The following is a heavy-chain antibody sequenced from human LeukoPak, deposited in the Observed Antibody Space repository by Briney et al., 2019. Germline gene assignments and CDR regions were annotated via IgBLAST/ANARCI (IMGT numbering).Heavy chain of an antibody. CDR2: IYPGDSDT. D-gene: IGHD2-2*01. V-gene: IGHV5-51*01. Sequence: GESLKISCKGSGYTFTTSWIVWVRQMPGKGLEWMGIIYPGDSDTRYSPSFQGQVSISADKSISTAYLQWGSLKASDTAMYYCARQGTSFDYWGQGTLVTVSS. J-gene: IGHJ4*02. CDR3: ARQGTSFDY. CDR1: GYTFTTSW.